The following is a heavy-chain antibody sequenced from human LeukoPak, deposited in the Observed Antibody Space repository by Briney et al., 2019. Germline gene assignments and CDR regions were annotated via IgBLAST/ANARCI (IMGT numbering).Heavy chain of an antibody. J-gene: IGHJ4*02. CDR1: GFTFSSYA. CDR3: AKDRGSYSSSPTGY. CDR2: ISGSGGST. V-gene: IGHV3-23*01. Sequence: PGGSLRLSSAASGFTFSSYAISWVRQAPGKGLEWVSAISGSGGSTYYADSVKGRFTISRDNSKNTLYLQMNSLRAEDTAVYYCAKDRGSYSSSPTGYWGLGTLVTVSS. D-gene: IGHD6-13*01.